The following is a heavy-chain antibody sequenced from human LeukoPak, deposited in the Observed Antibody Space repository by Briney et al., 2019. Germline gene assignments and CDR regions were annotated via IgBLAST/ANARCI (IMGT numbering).Heavy chain of an antibody. Sequence: PSETLSLTCTVSGGSISSYYWSWIRQPPGKGLEWIGYIYYSGSTNYNPSLKSRVTIPVDTSKNQFSLKLSSVTAADTAVYYCARLVLSYGNAFDHWGQGTLVTVSS. J-gene: IGHJ4*02. CDR2: IYYSGST. V-gene: IGHV4-59*08. D-gene: IGHD3-16*01. CDR3: ARLVLSYGNAFDH. CDR1: GGSISSYY.